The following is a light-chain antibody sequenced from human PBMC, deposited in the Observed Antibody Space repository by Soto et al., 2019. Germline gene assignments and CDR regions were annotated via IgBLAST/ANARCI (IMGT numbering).Light chain of an antibody. V-gene: IGLV2-23*01. J-gene: IGLJ1*01. CDR3: CSYAGSRTIYV. CDR1: SXDVGSYNL. CDR2: EGS. Sequence: QSALTQPASVSGSPGQSITISCTGTSXDVGSYNLVSWYQHHPGKAPKLMIYEGSKRPSGLSNRFSGSKSGNTASLTISGLQAEDEADYYCCSYAGSRTIYVFGTGTKVTVL.